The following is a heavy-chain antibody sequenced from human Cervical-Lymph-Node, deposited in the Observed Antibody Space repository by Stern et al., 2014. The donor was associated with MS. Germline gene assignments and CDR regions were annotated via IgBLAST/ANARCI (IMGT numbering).Heavy chain of an antibody. CDR1: GYTFTRYG. Sequence: MQLVESGGEVKKPGASAKVSCKASGYTFTRYGIAWVRQAPGQSLEWMGWISTYNANTGFAQRFQERLSMTTDTSTSTVYMELRSLRSDDTAVYYCARDPGGYFHGMDVWGQGTTVTVSS. CDR2: ISTYNANT. CDR3: ARDPGGYFHGMDV. D-gene: IGHD2/OR15-2a*01. J-gene: IGHJ6*02. V-gene: IGHV1-18*01.